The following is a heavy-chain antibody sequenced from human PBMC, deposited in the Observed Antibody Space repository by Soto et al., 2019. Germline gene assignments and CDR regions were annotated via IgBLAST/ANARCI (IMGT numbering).Heavy chain of an antibody. CDR2: ISSNGVGT. V-gene: IGHV3-64*01. CDR1: GFTLSGYA. CDR3: ARRARPDFYYMDV. Sequence: EVQLAESGGGLAQPGGSLRLSCAASGFTLSGYAMDWVRQAPGKGLEYVSGISSNGVGTYYANSVQGRFTISRDNSKNKVYLQMGSLRPEDMAVYYCARRARPDFYYMDVWGKGTTVTGSS. J-gene: IGHJ6*03. D-gene: IGHD6-6*01.